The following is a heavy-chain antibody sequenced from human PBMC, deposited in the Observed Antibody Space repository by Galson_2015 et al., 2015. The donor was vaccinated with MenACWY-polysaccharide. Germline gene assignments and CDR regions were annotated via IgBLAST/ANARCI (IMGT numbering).Heavy chain of an antibody. Sequence: TLSLTCTVSGGSISSGGYYWSWIRQHPGKGLEWIGYIYYSGSTYYNPSLKSRVTISVDTSKNQFSLKLSSVTAADTAVYYCARGRRAVVPAVPFDIWGQGTMVTVSS. CDR1: GGSISSGGYY. CDR3: ARGRRAVVPAVPFDI. D-gene: IGHD2-2*01. V-gene: IGHV4-31*03. J-gene: IGHJ3*02. CDR2: IYYSGST.